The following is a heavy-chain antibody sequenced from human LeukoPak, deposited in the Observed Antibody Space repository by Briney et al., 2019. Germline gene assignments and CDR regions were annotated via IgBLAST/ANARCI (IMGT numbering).Heavy chain of an antibody. CDR3: AKSNGYGLVDI. CDR2: IHYSGST. V-gene: IGHV4-59*08. D-gene: IGHD3-10*01. CDR1: GGSISSYY. J-gene: IGHJ3*02. Sequence: SETLSLTCTVSGGSISSYYWSWIRQPPGKGLEGMGYIHYSGSTNYNPSLKSRVTISADTSKNQFSLKLSSVTAADTAVYYCAKSNGYGLVDIWGQGTMVTVSS.